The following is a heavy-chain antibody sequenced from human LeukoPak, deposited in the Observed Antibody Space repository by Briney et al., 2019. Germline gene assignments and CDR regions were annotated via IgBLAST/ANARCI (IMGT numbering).Heavy chain of an antibody. CDR1: GDSVSSNSAA. CDR3: ARSGSSGWSVGDAFDI. Sequence: SQTLSLTCAISGDSVSSNSAAWNWIRQSPSRDLEWLGRTYYRSKWYNDYAVSVKSRITINPDTSKNQFSLQLNSVTPEDTAVYYCARSGSSGWSVGDAFDIWGQGTMVTVSS. V-gene: IGHV6-1*01. CDR2: TYYRSKWYN. J-gene: IGHJ3*02. D-gene: IGHD6-19*01.